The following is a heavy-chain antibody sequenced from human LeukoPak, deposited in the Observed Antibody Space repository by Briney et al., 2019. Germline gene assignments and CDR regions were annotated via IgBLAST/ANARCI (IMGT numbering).Heavy chain of an antibody. D-gene: IGHD1-26*01. V-gene: IGHV1-2*02. Sequence: ASVKVSCKASGYTFTDYYMHWVRQAPGQGLEWMGWINPNSGGTNYAQSFQGRVTMTRDTSISTAYMELSRLRSDDTAVYYCARDLIGRSDYWGQGTLVTVSS. J-gene: IGHJ4*02. CDR2: INPNSGGT. CDR1: GYTFTDYY. CDR3: ARDLIGRSDY.